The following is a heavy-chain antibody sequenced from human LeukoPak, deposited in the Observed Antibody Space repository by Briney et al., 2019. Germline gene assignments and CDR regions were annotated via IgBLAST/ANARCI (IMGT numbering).Heavy chain of an antibody. CDR3: ARGHTLLWFGAGGPDYYYYMDV. J-gene: IGHJ6*03. CDR2: ISSSSSYI. V-gene: IGHV3-21*01. D-gene: IGHD3-10*01. CDR1: GFTFSSYS. Sequence: GESLKISCAASGFTFSSYSMNWVRQAPGKGLEWVSSISSSSSYIYYADSVKGRFTISRDNAKNSLYLQMNSLRAEDTAVYYCARGHTLLWFGAGGPDYYYYMDVWGKGTTVTVSS.